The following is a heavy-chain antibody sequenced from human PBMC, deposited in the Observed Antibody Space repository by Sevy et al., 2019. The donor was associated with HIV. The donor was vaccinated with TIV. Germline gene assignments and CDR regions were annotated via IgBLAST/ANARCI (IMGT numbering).Heavy chain of an antibody. D-gene: IGHD4-17*01. CDR1: GFTFSSYE. Sequence: GGSLRLSCAASGFTFSSYEMNWVRQAPGKGLEWISYIFNSGTAMYYPDSVRGRFTISRDNSRRSLYLQMNSLRVEDTDAYYCARDLPPSANTVPHFDCWGQGTLVTVSS. CDR3: ARDLPPSANTVPHFDC. J-gene: IGHJ4*02. CDR2: IFNSGTAM. V-gene: IGHV3-48*03.